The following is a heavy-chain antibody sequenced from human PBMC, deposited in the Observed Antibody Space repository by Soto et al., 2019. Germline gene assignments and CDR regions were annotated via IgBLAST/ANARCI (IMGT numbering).Heavy chain of an antibody. CDR2: IVVGSGNT. CDR1: GFTFTSSA. CDR3: ARVYCSGGSCYSIDY. D-gene: IGHD2-15*01. J-gene: IGHJ4*02. V-gene: IGHV1-58*02. Sequence: SVKVSCKASGFTFTSSAMQWVRQARGQRLEWIGWIVVGSGNTSYAQKFQGRVTMTRDTSTSTVYMELSSLRSEDTAVYYCARVYCSGGSCYSIDYWGQGTLVTVSS.